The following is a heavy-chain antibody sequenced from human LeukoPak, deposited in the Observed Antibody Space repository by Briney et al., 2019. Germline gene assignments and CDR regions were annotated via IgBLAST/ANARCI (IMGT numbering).Heavy chain of an antibody. J-gene: IGHJ4*02. CDR3: ARYYYDSSGYSGCFDY. CDR2: IYHSGST. V-gene: IGHV4-38-2*02. D-gene: IGHD3-22*01. CDR1: GYSISSGYY. Sequence: SETLSLTCTVSGYSISSGYYWGWIRQPPGKGLEWIGSIYHSGSTYYNPSLKSRVTISVDTSKNQFSLKLSSVTAADTAVYYCARYYYDSSGYSGCFDYWGQGTLVTVSS.